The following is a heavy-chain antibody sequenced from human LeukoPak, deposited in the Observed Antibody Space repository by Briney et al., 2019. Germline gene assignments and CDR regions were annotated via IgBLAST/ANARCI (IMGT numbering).Heavy chain of an antibody. D-gene: IGHD3-22*01. J-gene: IGHJ3*02. CDR1: GYTFTSYD. Sequence: GASVKVSCKASGYTFTSYDINWVRQATGQGLEWMGWMNPNSGGTNYAQKFQGRVTMTRDTSISTAYMELSRLRSDDTAVYYCARAGVWDYSDSSGYHNGAFDIWGQGTMVTVSS. CDR2: MNPNSGGT. V-gene: IGHV1-2*02. CDR3: ARAGVWDYSDSSGYHNGAFDI.